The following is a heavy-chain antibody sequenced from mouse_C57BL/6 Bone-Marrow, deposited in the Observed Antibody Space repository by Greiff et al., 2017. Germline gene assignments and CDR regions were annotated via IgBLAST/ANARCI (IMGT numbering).Heavy chain of an antibody. CDR2: IDPSDSYT. J-gene: IGHJ2*01. CDR3: ARYKGYGPYYFDY. CDR1: GYTFTSYW. V-gene: IGHV1-59*01. D-gene: IGHD1-1*02. Sequence: QVQLQQPGAELVRPGTSVKLSCKASGYTFTSYWMHWVKQRPGQGLEWIGVIDPSDSYTNYNQKFKGKATLTVDTSSSTAYMQLSSLTSGDSAVYYCARYKGYGPYYFDYWGQGTTLTVSS.